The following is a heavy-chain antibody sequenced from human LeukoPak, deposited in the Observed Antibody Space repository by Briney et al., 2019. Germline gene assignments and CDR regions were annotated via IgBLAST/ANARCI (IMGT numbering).Heavy chain of an antibody. J-gene: IGHJ5*02. D-gene: IGHD2-2*01. CDR1: GYSFSNYY. CDR3: ALDSTSSSLADP. CDR2: INPSGGST. Sequence: ASVKVSCKASGYSFSNYYMHWVRQAPGQGLEWMGIINPSGGSTSYAQKFQGRVTMTRDTSTSTFYMEMSSLRSEDTAVYHCALDSTSSSLADPWGQGTLVTVSS. V-gene: IGHV1-46*01.